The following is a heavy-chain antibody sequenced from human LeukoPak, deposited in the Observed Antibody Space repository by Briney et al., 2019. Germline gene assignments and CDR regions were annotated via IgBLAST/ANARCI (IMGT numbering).Heavy chain of an antibody. CDR2: MNPNSGNT. J-gene: IGHJ5*02. CDR3: ARDSSSWYNWFDP. CDR1: GYTFTSYD. V-gene: IGHV1-8*01. D-gene: IGHD6-13*01. Sequence: GASVEVSCKASGYTFTSYDINWVRQATGQGLEWMGWMNPNSGNTGYAQKFQGRVTMTRNTSISTAYMELSSLRSEDTAVYYCARDSSSWYNWFDPWGQGTLVTVSS.